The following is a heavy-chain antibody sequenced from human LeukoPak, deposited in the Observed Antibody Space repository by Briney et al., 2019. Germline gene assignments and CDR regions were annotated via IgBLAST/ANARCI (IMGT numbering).Heavy chain of an antibody. CDR2: IKQDGSEK. CDR3: ARDSFYYGSGSYYNVFTGAHDY. D-gene: IGHD3-10*01. CDR1: GFTFSSYW. J-gene: IGHJ4*02. Sequence: GGSLRLSCAASGFTFSSYWMSWVRQAPGKGLEWVANIKQDGSEKYYVDSVKGRFTISRDNAKNSLYLQMSSLRAEDTAVYYCARDSFYYGSGSYYNVFTGAHDYWGQGTLVTVSS. V-gene: IGHV3-7*01.